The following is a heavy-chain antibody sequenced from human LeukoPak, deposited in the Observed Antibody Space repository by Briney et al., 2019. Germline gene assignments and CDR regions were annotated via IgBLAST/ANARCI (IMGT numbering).Heavy chain of an antibody. D-gene: IGHD6-13*01. CDR3: AKHASSSWYEYFQH. CDR2: ISGSGGST. Sequence: GSLRLSCAASGFTFSSYAMSWVRQAPGKGLEWVSVISGSGGSTYYAVPAMGRFTTSRDDSKTTPYLQMNSPRAEATAVYYCAKHASSSWYEYFQHWGQGTLVTDSS. V-gene: IGHV3-23*01. J-gene: IGHJ1*01. CDR1: GFTFSSYA.